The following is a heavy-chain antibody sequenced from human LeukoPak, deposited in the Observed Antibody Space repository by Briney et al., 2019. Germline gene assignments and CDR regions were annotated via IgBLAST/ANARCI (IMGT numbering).Heavy chain of an antibody. CDR1: GYTFTDYY. J-gene: IGHJ4*02. Sequence: ASVKVSCKASGYTFTDYYMHWVRQAPGQGLEWMGWINVNRGGTNYAQRFQGRVTMTRDTSITTAYMELSRLESDGTAVYYCARRYCSSTSCYYFDYWGQGTLVTVSS. CDR2: INVNRGGT. D-gene: IGHD2-2*01. CDR3: ARRYCSSTSCYYFDY. V-gene: IGHV1-2*02.